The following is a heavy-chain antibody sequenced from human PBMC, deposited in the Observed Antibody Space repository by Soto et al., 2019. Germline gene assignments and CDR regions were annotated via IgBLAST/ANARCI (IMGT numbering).Heavy chain of an antibody. D-gene: IGHD3-10*01. Sequence: GGSLRLSCAASGFTFSSYAMSWVRQAPGKGLEWVSAISGSGGSTYYADSVKGRFTISRDNSKNTLYLQMNSLRAEDTAVYYCAFKLRGDYHYGMDVWGQGTTVTVSS. CDR2: ISGSGGST. J-gene: IGHJ6*02. CDR1: GFTFSSYA. CDR3: AFKLRGDYHYGMDV. V-gene: IGHV3-23*01.